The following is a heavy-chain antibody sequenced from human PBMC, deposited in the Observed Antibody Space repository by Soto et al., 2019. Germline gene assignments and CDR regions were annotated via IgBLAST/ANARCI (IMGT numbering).Heavy chain of an antibody. D-gene: IGHD2-15*01. CDR1: GFTFSSYA. Sequence: GGSLRLSCAASGFTFSSYAMHWVRQAPGKGLEWVAVISYDGSNKYYADSVKGRFTISRDNSKNTLYLQMNSLRAEDTAVYYCARSQPSPYCSGGSCYSGVNWTPAFDYWGQGTLVTVSS. V-gene: IGHV3-30-3*01. CDR2: ISYDGSNK. J-gene: IGHJ4*02. CDR3: ARSQPSPYCSGGSCYSGVNWTPAFDY.